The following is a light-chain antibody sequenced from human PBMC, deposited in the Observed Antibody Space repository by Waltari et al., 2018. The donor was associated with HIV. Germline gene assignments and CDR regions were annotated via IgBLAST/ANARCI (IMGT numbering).Light chain of an antibody. CDR1: QSIDSD. Sequence: EIVLTQSPAALSVSPGETATLSCRASQSIDSDLAWYHQRPGQATRLLIFYTHTSVNGIPARFSGSGFGTDCTLSISSLQSEDAGVYFCQHYHNNPPMYTFGQGTRLEIK. CDR3: QHYHNNPPMYT. J-gene: IGKJ2*01. CDR2: YTH. V-gene: IGKV3-15*01.